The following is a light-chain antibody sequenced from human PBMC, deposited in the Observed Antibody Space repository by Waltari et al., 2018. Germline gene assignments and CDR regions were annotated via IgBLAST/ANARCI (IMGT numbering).Light chain of an antibody. J-gene: IGLJ3*02. V-gene: IGLV1-40*01. CDR3: QSYDSSLSGV. CDR1: RSNIGAGSA. Sequence: QSVLTQPPSVSGAPGQRVTISCTGSRSNIGAGSAVPWYQQLPGTAPKLLIYGNSNRPSGVPDRFSGSKSGTSASLAITGLQAEDEADYYCQSYDSSLSGVFGGGTKLTVL. CDR2: GNS.